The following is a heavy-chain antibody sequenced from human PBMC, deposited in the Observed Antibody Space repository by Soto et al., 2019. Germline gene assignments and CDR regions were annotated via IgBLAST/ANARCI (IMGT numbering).Heavy chain of an antibody. V-gene: IGHV1-69*01. Sequence: QVQLVQSGAEVKKPGSSVRVSCKASGGTLRSHAINWVRQAPGQGLEWMGGITPIFGSPKYAQKFQGRVQVPGDESSNNAYKELNNLKSEDKAVYYCAGTVEIPYYHGMDVWDQGTTVTVSS. CDR3: AGTVEIPYYHGMDV. CDR2: ITPIFGSP. D-gene: IGHD4-4*01. CDR1: GGTLRSHA. J-gene: IGHJ6*02.